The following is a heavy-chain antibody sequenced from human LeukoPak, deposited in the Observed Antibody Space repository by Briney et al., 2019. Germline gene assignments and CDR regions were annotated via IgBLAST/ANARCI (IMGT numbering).Heavy chain of an antibody. J-gene: IGHJ4*02. CDR1: GFSFSNYW. CDR2: INVDGSTT. D-gene: IGHD6-19*01. Sequence: HPGGSLRLSCAASGFSFSNYWMHWVRQAPGKGLVWVSRINVDGSTTSHAESVKGRFTISRDNAKNTLYLQMNSLRVEDTAVYYCARGDGRSGWYFDYWGQGTLVTVSS. CDR3: ARGDGRSGWYFDY. V-gene: IGHV3-74*01.